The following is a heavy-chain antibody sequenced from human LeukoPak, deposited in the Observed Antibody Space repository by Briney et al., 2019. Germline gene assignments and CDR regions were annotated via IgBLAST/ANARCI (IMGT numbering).Heavy chain of an antibody. J-gene: IGHJ5*02. CDR3: AREELGSSLGFDP. Sequence: GGSLRLSCAASGFTFSDYSMNWVRQAPGKGLEWVSYISSFSSTIYYAGSVKGRFTISRDNAKNSLYLQMNSLRAEDTAVYYCAREELGSSLGFDPWGQGTLVTVSS. D-gene: IGHD3-16*01. CDR2: ISSFSSTI. CDR1: GFTFSDYS. V-gene: IGHV3-48*01.